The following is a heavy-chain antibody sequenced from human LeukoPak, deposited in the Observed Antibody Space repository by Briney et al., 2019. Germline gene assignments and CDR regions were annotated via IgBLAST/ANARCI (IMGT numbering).Heavy chain of an antibody. V-gene: IGHV1-3*01. Sequence: ASVKVSCKASGYTFTSYAMHWVRQAPGQRLEWMAWINVGNGNTKYSQKFQGRVTITRDTSATTAYMELSSLRSDDTAVYYCARANSRITMVRGPIGFDPWGQGTLVTVSS. D-gene: IGHD3-10*01. CDR1: GYTFTSYA. CDR2: INVGNGNT. CDR3: ARANSRITMVRGPIGFDP. J-gene: IGHJ5*02.